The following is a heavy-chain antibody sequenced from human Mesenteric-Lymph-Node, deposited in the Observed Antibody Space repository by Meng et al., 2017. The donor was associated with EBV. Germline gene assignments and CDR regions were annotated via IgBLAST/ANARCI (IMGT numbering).Heavy chain of an antibody. J-gene: IGHJ4*02. CDR2: IYPGDSDA. V-gene: IGHV5-51*01. CDR1: GYSLPSYW. D-gene: IGHD4-23*01. Sequence: VKKTGESLNLSCKVYGYSLPSYWIGWVRKMPGKGLEWMGIIYPGDSDARYSPSFQGQVTISADKSISTAYLQWSSLKASDTAMYYCARQQGNSGGDYWGQGTLVTVSS. CDR3: ARQQGNSGGDY.